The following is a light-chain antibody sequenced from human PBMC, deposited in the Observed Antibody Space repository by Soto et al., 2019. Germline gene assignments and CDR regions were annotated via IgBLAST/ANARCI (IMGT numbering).Light chain of an antibody. CDR1: SSDVGAYNY. CDR2: EVS. Sequence: QSALTQPASVSGSPGQSITISCSGTSSDVGAYNYVSWYQQHPGKAPKLMIYEVSNRPSGVSNRFSGSKSGNTASLTISGLHAEDEADYYCNSYTTSSTWVFGGGTKLTVL. J-gene: IGLJ3*02. V-gene: IGLV2-14*01. CDR3: NSYTTSSTWV.